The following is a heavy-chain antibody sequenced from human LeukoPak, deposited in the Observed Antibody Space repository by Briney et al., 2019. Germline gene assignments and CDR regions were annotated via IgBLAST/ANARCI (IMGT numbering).Heavy chain of an antibody. Sequence: GGSLRLSCAASGFTFSSYSMSWVRQAPGKGLEWASYISSRSNHIHYADSVKGRFSISRDNAKNRLYLQMNSLRAEDTAVYYCAPYSSSWLAFDCWGQGTQVIVSS. CDR2: ISSRSNHI. J-gene: IGHJ4*02. D-gene: IGHD2-2*01. V-gene: IGHV3-21*01. CDR1: GFTFSSYS. CDR3: APYSSSWLAFDC.